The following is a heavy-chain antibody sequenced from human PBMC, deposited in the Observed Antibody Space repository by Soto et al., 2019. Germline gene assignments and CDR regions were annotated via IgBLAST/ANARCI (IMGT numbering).Heavy chain of an antibody. J-gene: IGHJ6*02. CDR1: GFSLITSGMC. CDR2: IDWDDDK. CDR3: ARIYRDVTGSYGMDV. V-gene: IGHV2-70*01. D-gene: IGHD1-20*01. Sequence: SGPTLVNPTQTLTLTCTFSGFSLITSGMCVSWIRQPPGKALEWLALIDWDDDKYYSTSLKTRLTISKDTSKNQVVLTMTNMDPVDTATYYCARIYRDVTGSYGMDVWGQGTTVTVSS.